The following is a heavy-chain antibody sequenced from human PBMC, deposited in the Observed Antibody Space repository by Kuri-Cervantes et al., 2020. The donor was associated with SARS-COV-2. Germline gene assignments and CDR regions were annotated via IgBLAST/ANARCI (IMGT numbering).Heavy chain of an antibody. CDR1: GGTFSNHA. CDR3: ARGWTDPIEMTTPTHFDY. D-gene: IGHD5-24*01. J-gene: IGHJ4*02. Sequence: SVKVSCKSSGGTFSNHAISWVRQAPGQGLEWMGGILPILDAANCAQKFQGRVTITADESTSTAYMELSSLRSEDTAVYYCARGWTDPIEMTTPTHFDYWGQGTLVTVSS. V-gene: IGHV1-69*13. CDR2: ILPILDAA.